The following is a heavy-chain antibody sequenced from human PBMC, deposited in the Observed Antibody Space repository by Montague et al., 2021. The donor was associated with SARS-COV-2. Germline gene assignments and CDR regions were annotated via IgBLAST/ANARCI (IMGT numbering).Heavy chain of an antibody. CDR1: GYTLTELS. D-gene: IGHD6-13*01. J-gene: IGHJ4*02. V-gene: IGHV1-24*01. Sequence: SVKVSCKVSGYTLTELSMHLLRQAPGKGLEWMGGFDPEDGETIYSQKFQGRVTITGDTSTDTAYMELSSLRSEDTALYYCATEAIAAAGTLGGYDYWGQGTLVTVSS. CDR3: ATEAIAAAGTLGGYDY. CDR2: FDPEDGET.